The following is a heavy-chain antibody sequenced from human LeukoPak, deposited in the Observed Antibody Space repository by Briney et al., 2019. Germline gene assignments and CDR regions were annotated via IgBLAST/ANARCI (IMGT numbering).Heavy chain of an antibody. D-gene: IGHD6-13*01. V-gene: IGHV3-15*01. CDR1: GFNFDNYN. CDR2: IKSRTSGGTT. Sequence: GGSLRLSCAASGFNFDNYNMNWVRQAPGKGLEWVGLIKSRTSGGTTDYAAPVKGRFTISRDDSKNTLYLQMNSLITEDTAVFHCTADLIGNSRGIDYWGQGTLVTVSS. CDR3: TADLIGNSRGIDY. J-gene: IGHJ4*02.